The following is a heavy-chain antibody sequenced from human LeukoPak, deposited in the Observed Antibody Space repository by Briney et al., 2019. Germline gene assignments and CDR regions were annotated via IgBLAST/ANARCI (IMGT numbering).Heavy chain of an antibody. D-gene: IGHD2-2*01. J-gene: IGHJ4*02. CDR2: ISGSGGST. V-gene: IGHV3-23*01. Sequence: GGSLRLSCAASGFTFSSYAMSWVRQAPGKGLEWVSAISGSGGSTYYADSVKGRFTISRDNPKNTLYLQMNSLSAEDTAVYYCAKTVVVVPAADYWGQGTLVTVSS. CDR1: GFTFSSYA. CDR3: AKTVVVVPAADY.